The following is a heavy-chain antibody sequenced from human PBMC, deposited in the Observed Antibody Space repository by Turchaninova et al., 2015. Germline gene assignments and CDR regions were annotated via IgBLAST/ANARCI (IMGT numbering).Heavy chain of an antibody. CDR2: INPSGST. CDR3: ARSDRNTVTTHY. CDR1: GGSFRGYY. D-gene: IGHD4-17*01. Sequence: QVQLQQWGTGLLKPSATLSLPCAVYGGSFRGYYWSWNRQPRGKRLEWLGEINPSGSTTYNPSLTSRVSISVYTSKNQFSLKLASVTAADTAVYYCARSDRNTVTTHYWGQGTLVTVSS. J-gene: IGHJ4*02. V-gene: IGHV4-34*01.